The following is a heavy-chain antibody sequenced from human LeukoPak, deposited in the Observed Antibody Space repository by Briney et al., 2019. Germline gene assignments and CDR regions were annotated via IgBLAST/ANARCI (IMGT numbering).Heavy chain of an antibody. CDR3: ARPRGYSGIYYFDY. CDR2: IYYSGST. V-gene: IGHV4-39*07. D-gene: IGHD5-12*01. CDR1: GGSISSSSYY. J-gene: IGHJ4*02. Sequence: KPSETLSLTCTVSGGSISSSSYYWGWIRQPPGKGLEWIGSIYYSGSTYYDPSLKSRVTISVDTSKNQFSLKLSSVTAADTAVYYCARPRGYSGIYYFDYWGQGTLVTVSS.